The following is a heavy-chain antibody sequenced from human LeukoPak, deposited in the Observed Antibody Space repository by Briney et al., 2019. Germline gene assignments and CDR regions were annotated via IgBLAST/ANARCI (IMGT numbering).Heavy chain of an antibody. J-gene: IGHJ3*02. CDR1: GFTFRNYA. CDR3: ARRGPASDYYYKGGFDI. V-gene: IGHV3-23*01. CDR2: ISHNDDIT. Sequence: GGSLRLSCAASGFTFRNYAMSWVRQAPGKGLEWVSVISHNDDITRYADPVKGRFTISRDNSKSSLYLQMNSLRADDTAVYYCARRGPASDYYYKGGFDIWGQGTMVTVSS. D-gene: IGHD3-22*01.